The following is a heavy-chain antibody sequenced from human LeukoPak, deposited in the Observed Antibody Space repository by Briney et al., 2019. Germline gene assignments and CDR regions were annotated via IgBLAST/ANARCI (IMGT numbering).Heavy chain of an antibody. CDR3: AREETGYSSSWLPGYMDV. Sequence: PSETLSLTCTVSGGSISSYQWSWIRQPPGKGLEWIGNIYYSGSTNYNPSLKSRVTISVDTSKNQFSLKLSSVTAADTAVYYCAREETGYSSSWLPGYMDVWGKGTTVTVSS. V-gene: IGHV4-59*01. D-gene: IGHD6-13*01. J-gene: IGHJ6*03. CDR2: IYYSGST. CDR1: GGSISSYQ.